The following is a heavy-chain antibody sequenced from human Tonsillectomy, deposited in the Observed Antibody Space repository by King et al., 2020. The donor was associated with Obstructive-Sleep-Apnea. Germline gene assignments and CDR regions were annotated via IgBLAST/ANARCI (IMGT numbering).Heavy chain of an antibody. J-gene: IGHJ5*02. CDR3: ARWGLGYCSGGSCYWFDP. CDR2: IIPILGIA. V-gene: IGHV1-69*09. D-gene: IGHD2-15*01. CDR1: GGTFSSYA. Sequence: QLVQSGAEVKKPGSSVKVSCKASGGTFSSYAISWVRQAPGQGLEWMGGIIPILGIANYAQKFQGRVTLTADKATSTAYMELSSLRSEDTAVYYCARWGLGYCSGGSCYWFDPWGQGTLVTVSS.